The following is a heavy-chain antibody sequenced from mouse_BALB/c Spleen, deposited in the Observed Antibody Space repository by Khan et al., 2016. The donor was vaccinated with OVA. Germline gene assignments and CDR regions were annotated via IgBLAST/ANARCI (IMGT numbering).Heavy chain of an antibody. CDR3: ARDSNVDY. CDR1: GFTFSRFG. D-gene: IGHD4-1*01. CDR2: ISSGSSSI. Sequence: EVELVESGGGLVQPGGSRKLSCAASGFTFSRFGMHWVRQAPEKGLEWVAYISSGSSSIYYADTVKGRFTISRDNPKNTLFLQMTSLRSEDTAMYYCARDSNVDYWGQGTTLTGS. V-gene: IGHV5-17*02. J-gene: IGHJ2*01.